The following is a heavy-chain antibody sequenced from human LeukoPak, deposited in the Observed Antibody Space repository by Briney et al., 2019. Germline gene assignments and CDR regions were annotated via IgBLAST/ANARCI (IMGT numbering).Heavy chain of an antibody. CDR3: AREGNDHFWSRVDY. J-gene: IGHJ4*02. Sequence: GGSLRLSCAASRFTFSRYWMSWVRQAPGKGLEWVANIKQDGSEKYYVDSVKGRFTISRDNAKNSLYLQMNSLRAEDTAVYYCAREGNDHFWSRVDYWGQGTLVTVSS. D-gene: IGHD3-3*02. CDR2: IKQDGSEK. CDR1: RFTFSRYW. V-gene: IGHV3-7*01.